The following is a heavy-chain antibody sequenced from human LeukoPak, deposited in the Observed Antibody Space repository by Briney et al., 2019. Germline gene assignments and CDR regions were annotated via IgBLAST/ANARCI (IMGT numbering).Heavy chain of an antibody. V-gene: IGHV3-23*01. CDR3: AADVNSGSYSGYYYGMDV. D-gene: IGHD1-26*01. Sequence: QAGGSLRLSCAASGFTFSYYDMSWVRQAPGKGLEWVASITLSGGSTFYADSVKGRFTISRDNSKNTLYLQMNSLSAEDTAVYYCAADVNSGSYSGYYYGMDVWGQGTTVTVSS. CDR1: GFTFSYYD. CDR2: ITLSGGST. J-gene: IGHJ6*02.